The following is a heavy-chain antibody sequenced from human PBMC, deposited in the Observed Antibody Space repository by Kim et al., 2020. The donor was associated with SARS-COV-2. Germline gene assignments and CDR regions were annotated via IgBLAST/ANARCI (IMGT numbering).Heavy chain of an antibody. Sequence: GGSLRLSCAASGFTFSSYWMHWVRQAPGKGLMWVSRINNDGSGTSYADSVKGRFTISRDNAKNTLYLQMNSLRVEDTAVYYCVRGSGNYGYGMGVWGQGTTVTVSS. CDR3: VRGSGNYGYGMGV. V-gene: IGHV3-74*01. CDR1: GFTFSSYW. D-gene: IGHD3-3*01. CDR2: INNDGSGT. J-gene: IGHJ6*02.